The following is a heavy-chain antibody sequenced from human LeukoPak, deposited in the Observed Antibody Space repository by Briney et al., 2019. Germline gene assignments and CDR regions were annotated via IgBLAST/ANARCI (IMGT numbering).Heavy chain of an antibody. V-gene: IGHV3-30*18. CDR3: AKRHYDSSGYFFYYYYGMDV. Sequence: AGGSLRLSCAASGFTFSSYGMHWVRQAPGKGLEWVAVISYDGSNKYYADSVKGRFTISRDNSKNTLYLQMNSLRAEDTAVYYCAKRHYDSSGYFFYYYYGMDVWGQGTTVTVSS. CDR2: ISYDGSNK. CDR1: GFTFSSYG. D-gene: IGHD3-22*01. J-gene: IGHJ6*02.